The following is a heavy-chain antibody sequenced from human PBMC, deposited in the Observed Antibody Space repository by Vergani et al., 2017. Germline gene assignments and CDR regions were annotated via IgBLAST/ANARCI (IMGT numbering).Heavy chain of an antibody. J-gene: IGHJ4*02. V-gene: IGHV4-34*01. Sequence: QVQLVESAGGVVQPGGSLRLSCAASGFTFSNFGMHWVRQAPGKGLEWLGEINHSGRALYNASIQSRVTMAIDTSKSQFSLTLTSVTAADTATYYCTRGPDYSKQGYWGQGTQVTVSS. CDR2: INHSGRA. CDR3: TRGPDYSKQGY. CDR1: GFTFSNFG. D-gene: IGHD4-11*01.